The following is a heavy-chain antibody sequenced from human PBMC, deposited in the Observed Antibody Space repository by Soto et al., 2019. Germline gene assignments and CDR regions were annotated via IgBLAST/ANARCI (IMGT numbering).Heavy chain of an antibody. Sequence: GGSLRLSCAASGFTFSSYAMHWVRQAPGKGLEWVAVISYDGSNKYYADSVKGRFTISRDNSKNTLYLQMNSLRAEDTAVYYCARDRPDAFDIWGQGTMVTVSS. J-gene: IGHJ3*02. V-gene: IGHV3-30-3*01. CDR1: GFTFSSYA. CDR3: ARDRPDAFDI. CDR2: ISYDGSNK.